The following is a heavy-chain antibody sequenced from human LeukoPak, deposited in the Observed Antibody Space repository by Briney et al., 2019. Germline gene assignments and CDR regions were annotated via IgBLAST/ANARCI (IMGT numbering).Heavy chain of an antibody. CDR1: GFTFSSYS. CDR2: ISSSSRYI. Sequence: GGSLRLSCAASGFTFSSYSMNWVRQAPGKGLEWVSSISSSSRYIYCADSVKGRFTISRDNAKNSLYLQMNSLRAEETAVYYCARDTNPGLDYWGQGTLVTVSS. D-gene: IGHD2-8*01. V-gene: IGHV3-21*01. CDR3: ARDTNPGLDY. J-gene: IGHJ4*02.